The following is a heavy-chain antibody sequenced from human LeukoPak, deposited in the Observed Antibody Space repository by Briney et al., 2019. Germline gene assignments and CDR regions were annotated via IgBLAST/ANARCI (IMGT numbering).Heavy chain of an antibody. Sequence: PGGSLRLSCVASRFKFNDYYMGWIRQAPGKGLEWLAYIDGDGNGIDYGDSVKGRFTISRDNAKNSLYLQMNSLRAEDTAVYYCARDPRKYYYDSSGFDYWGQGTLVTVSS. J-gene: IGHJ4*02. CDR3: ARDPRKYYYDSSGFDY. CDR1: RFKFNDYY. CDR2: IDGDGNGI. D-gene: IGHD3-22*01. V-gene: IGHV3-11*04.